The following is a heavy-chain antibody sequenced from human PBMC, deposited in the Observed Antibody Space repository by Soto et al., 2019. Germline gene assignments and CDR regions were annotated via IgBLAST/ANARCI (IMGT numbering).Heavy chain of an antibody. CDR3: ASAVKIQYNSGLGY. J-gene: IGHJ4*02. CDR1: GYTFTSYD. D-gene: IGHD6-19*01. CDR2: MNPNSGNT. Sequence: QVQLVQSGAEVKKPGASVKVYCKASGYTFTSYDINWVRQATGQGLEWMGWMNPNSGNTGYAQTFQGRVTMTRNTSISTAYMELSSLRSEDTAVYYCASAVKIQYNSGLGYWGQGTLVTVSS. V-gene: IGHV1-8*01.